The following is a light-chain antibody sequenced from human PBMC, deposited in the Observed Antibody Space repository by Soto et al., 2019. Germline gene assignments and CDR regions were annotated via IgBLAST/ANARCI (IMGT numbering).Light chain of an antibody. Sequence: QSVLTQPASVSGSPGQSVTSSCTGNSSEDVGYNYVSWYQQQPGKAPKFMIYDVTNRPSGVSNRFSGSKSGNTASLTISGLQAEDEADYYCCSYTTSNTRQIVFGTGTKATVL. CDR3: CSYTTSNTRQIV. CDR2: DVT. CDR1: SSEDVGYNY. V-gene: IGLV2-14*01. J-gene: IGLJ1*01.